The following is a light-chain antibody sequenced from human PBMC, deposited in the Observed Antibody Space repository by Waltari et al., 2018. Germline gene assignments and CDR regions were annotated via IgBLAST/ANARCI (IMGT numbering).Light chain of an antibody. CDR2: AAT. CDR1: QDIASW. V-gene: IGKV1-12*01. J-gene: IGKJ3*01. CDR3: QLAQRFPF. Sequence: QMTQSPLSVSASIGDRVAISCRASQDIASWLAWYQQHPGKAPRLLVYAATNLQSGVPSRFSGSGSRTNFTLTINSLQPEDFATYYCQLAQRFPFFGPGTKVDVK.